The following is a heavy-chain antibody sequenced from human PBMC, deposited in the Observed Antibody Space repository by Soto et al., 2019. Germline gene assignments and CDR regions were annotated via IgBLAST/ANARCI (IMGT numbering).Heavy chain of an antibody. CDR3: VCLYGSGSYHVDY. D-gene: IGHD3-10*01. V-gene: IGHV1-3*01. Sequence: ASVKVSCKASGYTFTSYAMHWVRQAPGQRLEWMGWINAGNGNTKYSQKFQGRVTITRDTSASTAYMELSSLRSEDTAVYYCVCLYGSGSYHVDYWGQGTLVTVSS. CDR1: GYTFTSYA. J-gene: IGHJ4*02. CDR2: INAGNGNT.